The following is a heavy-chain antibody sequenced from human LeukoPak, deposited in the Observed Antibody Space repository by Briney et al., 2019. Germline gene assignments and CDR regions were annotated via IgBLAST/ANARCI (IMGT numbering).Heavy chain of an antibody. Sequence: SETLYLTCAVYGGSFSGYYWGWVRQPPGKGLEWIGEINHSGSTNYNPSLKSRVTMSVDTSKNQFSLKVSSVTAADTAVYYCARASHYSSSSGQNLWGQGTLVTVSS. V-gene: IGHV4-34*01. D-gene: IGHD6-13*01. J-gene: IGHJ5*02. CDR2: INHSGST. CDR1: GGSFSGYY. CDR3: ARASHYSSSSGQNL.